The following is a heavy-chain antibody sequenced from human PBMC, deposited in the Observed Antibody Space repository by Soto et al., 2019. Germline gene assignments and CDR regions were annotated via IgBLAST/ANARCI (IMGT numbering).Heavy chain of an antibody. D-gene: IGHD6-6*01. CDR3: ARAYSSSSNYYYYGMDV. Sequence: GGSLRLSCAASGFTFSTYAMHWVRQAPGKGLEWVAVISYDGSNKHYADSVKGRFTISRDNSKNTLYLQMNSLRSEDTAVYYCARAYSSSSNYYYYGMDVWGQGTTVTVSS. CDR1: GFTFSTYA. V-gene: IGHV3-30*04. J-gene: IGHJ6*02. CDR2: ISYDGSNK.